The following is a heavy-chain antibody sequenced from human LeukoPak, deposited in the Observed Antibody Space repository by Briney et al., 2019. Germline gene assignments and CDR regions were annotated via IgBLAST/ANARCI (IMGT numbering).Heavy chain of an antibody. CDR1: GFTFSSYG. J-gene: IGHJ3*02. CDR2: ISNSGVSS. Sequence: PGGSLRLSCAASGFTFSSYGMSWVRQVPGKGLEWVSGISNSGVSSFYAGSVKGRFTISRDNSKNTLYLQMNSLRDEDTAIYYCARDTLEYSNSPDALDIWGQGTMVTVSS. V-gene: IGHV3-23*01. D-gene: IGHD4-23*01. CDR3: ARDTLEYSNSPDALDI.